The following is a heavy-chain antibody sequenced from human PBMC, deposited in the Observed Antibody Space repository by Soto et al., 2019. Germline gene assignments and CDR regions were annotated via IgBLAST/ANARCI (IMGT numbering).Heavy chain of an antibody. CDR2: MYHSGST. Sequence: SETLSLTCAVSGGSISSGGYSWSWIRQPPGKGLEWIGYMYHSGSTYYNPSLKSRVTISIDRSKNQFSLKLSSVIAADTAVYYCARVPAYWGQGILVTVSS. CDR3: ARVPAY. CDR1: GGSISSGGYS. V-gene: IGHV4-30-2*01. D-gene: IGHD2-2*01. J-gene: IGHJ4*02.